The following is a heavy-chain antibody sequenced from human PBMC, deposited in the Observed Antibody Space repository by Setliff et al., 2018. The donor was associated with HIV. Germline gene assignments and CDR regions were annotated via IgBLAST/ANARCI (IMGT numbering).Heavy chain of an antibody. J-gene: IGHJ4*02. CDR1: GGSISSGSYY. D-gene: IGHD6-13*01. Sequence: PSETLSLTCTVSGGSISSGSYYWSWIRQPAGEGLEWIGQIHTTGTTNYSPSLKSRITISADTSKNQLSLNLSSVTAADTAVYYCARETSSSWFDYWGQGSLVTVSS. CDR3: ARETSSSWFDY. V-gene: IGHV4-61*09. CDR2: IHTTGTT.